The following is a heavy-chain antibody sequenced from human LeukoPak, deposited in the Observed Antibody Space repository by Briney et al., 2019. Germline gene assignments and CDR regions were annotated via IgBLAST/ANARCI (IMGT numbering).Heavy chain of an antibody. CDR3: ARVRIAVAVSAFDI. J-gene: IGHJ3*02. CDR1: GFTFSSHC. Sequence: PGGSLGLSCEASGFTFSSHCMSWVRQAPGKGLEWVANIKQDGSEKYYVDSVKGRFTISRDNAKNSLYLQMSILGAADTAVYYCARVRIAVAVSAFDIWGQGTMVTVSS. V-gene: IGHV3-7*01. D-gene: IGHD6-19*01. CDR2: IKQDGSEK.